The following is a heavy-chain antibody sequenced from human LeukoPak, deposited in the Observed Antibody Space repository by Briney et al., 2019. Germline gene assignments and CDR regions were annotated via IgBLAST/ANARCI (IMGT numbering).Heavy chain of an antibody. CDR3: ARVVWVRGVDARYNWFDP. V-gene: IGHV4-4*07. Sequence: SETQSLTCTVSGGSISSYYWSWIRQPAGKGLEWIGRIYTSGSTNYNPSLKSRVTMSVDTSKNQFSLKLSSVTAADTAVYYCARVVWVRGVDARYNWFDPWGQGTLVTVSS. J-gene: IGHJ5*02. D-gene: IGHD3-10*01. CDR2: IYTSGST. CDR1: GGSISSYY.